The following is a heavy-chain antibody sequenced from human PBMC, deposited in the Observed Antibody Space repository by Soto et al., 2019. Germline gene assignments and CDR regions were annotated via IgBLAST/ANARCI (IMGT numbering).Heavy chain of an antibody. CDR1: GFTFSSYS. CDR3: ARDRGSLITMVRGARIWFDP. Sequence: GGSLRLSCAASGFTFSSYSMNWVRQAPGKGLEWVSSISSSSSYIYYADSVEGRFTISRDNAKNSLYLQMNSLRAEDTAVYYCARDRGSLITMVRGARIWFDPWGQGTLVTVS. CDR2: ISSSSSYI. D-gene: IGHD3-10*01. J-gene: IGHJ5*02. V-gene: IGHV3-21*01.